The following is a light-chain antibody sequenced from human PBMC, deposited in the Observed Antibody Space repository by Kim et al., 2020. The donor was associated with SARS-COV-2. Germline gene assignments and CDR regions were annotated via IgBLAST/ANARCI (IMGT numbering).Light chain of an antibody. V-gene: IGKV3-11*01. CDR2: DAS. CDR1: QSINRY. Sequence: LSLSTGQRATLSCRASQSINRYLSWYQQRPGQAPRLLIFDASHRATGIPARFSGSGSGTDFTLTISSLEPEDFAVYYCQQRDNWTFGQGTKVDIK. J-gene: IGKJ1*01. CDR3: QQRDNWT.